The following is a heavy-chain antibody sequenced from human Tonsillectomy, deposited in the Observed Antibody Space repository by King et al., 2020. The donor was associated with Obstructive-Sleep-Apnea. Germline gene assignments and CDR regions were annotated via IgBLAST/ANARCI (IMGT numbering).Heavy chain of an antibody. CDR3: ARLTLAVTGPFDY. CDR2: IYYTGST. CDR1: GGSISSSSYY. J-gene: IGHJ4*02. V-gene: IGHV4-39*01. D-gene: IGHD6-19*01. Sequence: QLQESGPGLVKPSETLSLTCTVSGGSISSSSYYWGWIRQPPGKGLEWIGSIYYTGSTYYNPSLKSRVTISVDTSKNQFSLKLSSVPAADTAVYYCARLTLAVTGPFDYWGQGTLVTVSS.